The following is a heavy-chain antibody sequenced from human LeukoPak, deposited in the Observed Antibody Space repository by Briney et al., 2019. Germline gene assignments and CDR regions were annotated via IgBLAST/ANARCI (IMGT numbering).Heavy chain of an antibody. D-gene: IGHD3-10*01. J-gene: IGHJ4*02. V-gene: IGHV1-2*02. CDR1: GYTFTGYY. CDR2: INPNSGGT. CDR3: AVIMVRGANQDY. Sequence: GASVKVSCKASGYTFTGYYMHWVRQAPGQGLEWMGWINPNSGGTNYAQKFQGRVIMTRDTSISTAYMELSRLRSDDTAVYYCAVIMVRGANQDYWGQGTLVAVSS.